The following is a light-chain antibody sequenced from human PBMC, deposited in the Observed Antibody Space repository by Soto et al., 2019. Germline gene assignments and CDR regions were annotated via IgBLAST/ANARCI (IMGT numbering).Light chain of an antibody. CDR1: QSISSY. CDR3: QQSCSPGA. Sequence: DIQMTQSPSSLSASVGDRVTITCRASQSISSYLNWYQQKPGKAPKLLIYAASSLQSGVPSRFSGSGSGTDFTLTISSLQPEDFATYYCQQSCSPGAFGGGTKVEIK. V-gene: IGKV1-39*01. J-gene: IGKJ4*01. CDR2: AAS.